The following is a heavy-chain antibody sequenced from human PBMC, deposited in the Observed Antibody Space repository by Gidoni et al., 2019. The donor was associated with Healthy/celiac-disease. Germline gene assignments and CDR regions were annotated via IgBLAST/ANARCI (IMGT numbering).Heavy chain of an antibody. J-gene: IGHJ3*02. V-gene: IGHV1-69*01. CDR3: AKRDIVVVVAAMAAFDI. CDR2: IIRIFGTA. D-gene: IGHD2-15*01. CDR1: AGTFSSYA. Sequence: QVQLVQSGAEVKKPGSSVKVSCKASAGTFSSYAISRVRQAPGQGLAWMGGIIRIFGTANYAQKFQGRVTITADESTSTAYMELSSLRSEDTAVYYCAKRDIVVVVAAMAAFDIWGQGTMVTVSS.